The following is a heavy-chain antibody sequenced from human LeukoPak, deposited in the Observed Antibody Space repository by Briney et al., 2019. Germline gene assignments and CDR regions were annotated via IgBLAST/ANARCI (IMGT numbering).Heavy chain of an antibody. CDR1: GYTFTGYY. CDR3: ARRQGGYCSSTSCYTHIHPESDFAH. CDR2: INPNSGGT. D-gene: IGHD2-2*02. Sequence: ASVKVSCKASGYTFTGYYMHWVRQVPGQGLEWMGWINPNSGGTNYAQKFQGRVTMTRDTSISTAYMELSRLRSDDTAVYYCARRQGGYCSSTSCYTHIHPESDFAHWGQGTLVTVSS. V-gene: IGHV1-2*02. J-gene: IGHJ4*02.